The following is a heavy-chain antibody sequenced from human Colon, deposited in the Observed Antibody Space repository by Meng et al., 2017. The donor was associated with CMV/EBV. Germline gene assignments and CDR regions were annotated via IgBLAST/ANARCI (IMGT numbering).Heavy chain of an antibody. V-gene: IGHV4-39*07. D-gene: IGHD3-3*01. CDR2: IYYLGSS. Sequence: SETLSLTCTVSGDSISSSKYYWGWIRQPPGKGLEWIGSIYYLGSSYYSPSLHSRVTISVDRPRNQFSLRLNTVTAADTAVYYCARYSHLEYLMSGYFDYWGQGTRVTVSS. CDR3: ARYSHLEYLMSGYFDY. CDR1: GDSISSSKYY. J-gene: IGHJ4*02.